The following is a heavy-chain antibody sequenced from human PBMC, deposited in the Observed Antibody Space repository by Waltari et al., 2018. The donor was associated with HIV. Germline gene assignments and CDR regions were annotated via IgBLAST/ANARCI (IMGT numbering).Heavy chain of an antibody. V-gene: IGHV1-8*01. Sequence: QVQLVQSGAEVKKPGASVKVSCKASGYTFPSYDINWVRQATGQGLEWMGWMNPNSGNTGYAQKFQGRVTMTRNTSISTAYMELSSLRSEDTAVYYCARGPTGSSGWYPSPNPVRYWGQGTLVTVSS. CDR1: GYTFPSYD. CDR2: MNPNSGNT. D-gene: IGHD6-19*01. CDR3: ARGPTGSSGWYPSPNPVRY. J-gene: IGHJ4*02.